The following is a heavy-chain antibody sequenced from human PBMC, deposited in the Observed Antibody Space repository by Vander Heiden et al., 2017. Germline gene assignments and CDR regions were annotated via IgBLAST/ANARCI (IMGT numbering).Heavy chain of an antibody. CDR2: ISYDGSNK. CDR1: GFPFSSYA. V-gene: IGHV3-30-3*01. Sequence: QVQLVESGGGVVQPGRSLRLSCAASGFPFSSYAMHWVRQAPGKGLEWVAVISYDGSNKYYADSVKGRFTISRDNSKNTLYLQMNSLRAEDTAVYYCARDLIVVVPAAIVGGMDVWGQGTTVTVSS. J-gene: IGHJ6*02. CDR3: ARDLIVVVPAAIVGGMDV. D-gene: IGHD2-2*02.